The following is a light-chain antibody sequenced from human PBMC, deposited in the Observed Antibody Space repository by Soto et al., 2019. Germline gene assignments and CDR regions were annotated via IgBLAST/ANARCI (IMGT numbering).Light chain of an antibody. CDR1: QNVRSY. CDR2: GAS. J-gene: IGKJ1*01. CDR3: QQYGSSRT. Sequence: EIVLTQSPVTLSLSPGESATLSCRASQNVRSYLAWYQQKPGQAPRLLIYGASSRATGIPDRFSGSGSGTDFTLTISRLEPEDFAVYYCQQYGSSRTFGQGTKVDIK. V-gene: IGKV3-20*01.